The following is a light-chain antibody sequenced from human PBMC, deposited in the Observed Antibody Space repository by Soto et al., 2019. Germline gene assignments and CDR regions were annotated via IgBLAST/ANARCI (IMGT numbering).Light chain of an antibody. CDR2: AAS. V-gene: IGKV1-12*01. CDR1: QGISIW. CDR3: QQANSFPLT. Sequence: DIQMTQSPSSVSASVGDRVTITCRASQGISIWLAWYQQKPGKATKLLIYAASSLQSGVPSGFSGSGSGTDFTLTISSLQPEDFATYYCQQANSFPLTFGGGTKVESK. J-gene: IGKJ4*01.